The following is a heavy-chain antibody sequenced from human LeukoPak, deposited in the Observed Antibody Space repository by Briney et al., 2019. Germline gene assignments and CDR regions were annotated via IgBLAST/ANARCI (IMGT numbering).Heavy chain of an antibody. Sequence: PSETLSLTCAVYGGSFSGYYWSWIRQPPGKGLEWIGEINHSGSTNYNPSLKSRVTISVDTSKNQFSLKLSSVTAADTAVYYCARDRRDGYLKMIDYWGQGTLVTVSS. D-gene: IGHD5-24*01. CDR2: INHSGST. J-gene: IGHJ4*02. CDR3: ARDRRDGYLKMIDY. V-gene: IGHV4-34*01. CDR1: GGSFSGYY.